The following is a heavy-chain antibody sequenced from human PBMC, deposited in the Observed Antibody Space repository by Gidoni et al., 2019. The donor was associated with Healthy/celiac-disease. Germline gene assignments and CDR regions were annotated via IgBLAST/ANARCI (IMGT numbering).Heavy chain of an antibody. CDR1: GFTSSSYW. CDR2: IKQDGSEK. V-gene: IGHV3-7*05. CDR3: ARDRRTEVAGHPTDY. J-gene: IGHJ4*02. D-gene: IGHD6-19*01. Sequence: EVQLVESCGGLVQHGGSLGLSCPAPGFTSSSYWMSWVRQDPGKGLEWVANIKQDGSEKYYVEGVKGRVTISRDKAKKALYLQRNRLRAEDTAVYYCARDRRTEVAGHPTDYWGQGTLVTVSS.